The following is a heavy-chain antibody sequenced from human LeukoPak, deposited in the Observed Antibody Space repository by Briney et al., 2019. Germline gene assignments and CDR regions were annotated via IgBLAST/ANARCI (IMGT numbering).Heavy chain of an antibody. CDR2: IYYSGST. CDR1: GGSISSGGYY. J-gene: IGHJ3*02. Sequence: PSESLSLTCTVSGGSISSGGYYWSWIRQHPGKGLEWIGYIYYSGSTYYNPSLKSRVTISVDRSKNQFSLKLSSVTAADTAVYYCARGGYTAMVRWGAFDIWGQGTMVTVSS. CDR3: ARGGYTAMVRWGAFDI. D-gene: IGHD5-18*01. V-gene: IGHV4-31*03.